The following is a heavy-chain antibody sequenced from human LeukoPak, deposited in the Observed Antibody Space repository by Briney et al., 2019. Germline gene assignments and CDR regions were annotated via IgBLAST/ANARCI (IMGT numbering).Heavy chain of an antibody. CDR1: GFTFSSDS. J-gene: IGHJ6*04. V-gene: IGHV3-21*01. Sequence: GGSLRLSCADSGFTFSSDSMSWVRQAPGKGLEWVSYISSSGDYIDYADSVKGRFTISRDNAKNSLYLQMNSLRAEDTAVYYCAELGITMIGGVWGKGTTVTVSS. CDR3: AELGITMIGGV. CDR2: ISSSGDYI. D-gene: IGHD3-10*02.